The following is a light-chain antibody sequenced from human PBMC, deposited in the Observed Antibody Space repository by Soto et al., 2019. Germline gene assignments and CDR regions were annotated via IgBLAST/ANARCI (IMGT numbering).Light chain of an antibody. Sequence: EIVLTQSPGTLSLCPGERATLSCRASQSVSSSHLAWYQHKPGQAPRLLIYAASSRATGSPDRCSGGGSGTDFTLTISRLEPEDCAVYYCQQYGYSTITFGQGTRLEIK. V-gene: IGKV3-20*01. CDR3: QQYGYSTIT. J-gene: IGKJ5*01. CDR1: QSVSSSH. CDR2: AAS.